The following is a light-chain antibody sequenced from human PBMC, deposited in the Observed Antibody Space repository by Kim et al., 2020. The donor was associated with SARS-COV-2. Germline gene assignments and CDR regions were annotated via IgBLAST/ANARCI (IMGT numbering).Light chain of an antibody. J-gene: IGLJ2*01. CDR2: GNN. CDR1: SSNIGAGYD. Sequence: QSVIMSCTGSSSNIGAGYDVHWYQQLPGTAPKLLIYGNNNRPSGVPDRFSGSKSGTSASLAITGLQAEDEADYYCQSYDSSLSGSIFGGGTQLTVL. CDR3: QSYDSSLSGSI. V-gene: IGLV1-40*01.